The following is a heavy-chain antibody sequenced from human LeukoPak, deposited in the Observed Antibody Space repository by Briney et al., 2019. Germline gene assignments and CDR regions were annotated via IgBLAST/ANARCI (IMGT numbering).Heavy chain of an antibody. Sequence: SETLSLTCAVYGGSFSGYYWSWIRQPPGKGLEWIGEINHSGSTNYNPSLKSRVTISVDTSKNQFSLHLSSVTPEDTAVYYCARGVTTDTFGFDYRGMDVWGQGTTVSVSS. CDR3: ARGVTTDTFGFDYRGMDV. D-gene: IGHD4-11*01. CDR2: INHSGST. V-gene: IGHV4-34*01. CDR1: GGSFSGYY. J-gene: IGHJ6*02.